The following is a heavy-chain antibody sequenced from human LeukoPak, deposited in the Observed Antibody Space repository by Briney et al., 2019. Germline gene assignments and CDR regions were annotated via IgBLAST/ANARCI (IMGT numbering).Heavy chain of an antibody. Sequence: GSLSLSCVASGFTFSDHWMSWVRQAPGKGLEWVANIKEDGSAKFYADSVKGRFTISRDNAKNSVFLQMNSLTHDDTAVYYCARAVDVADYWGQGTLVTVSS. J-gene: IGHJ4*02. CDR2: IKEDGSAK. CDR3: ARAVDVADY. V-gene: IGHV3-7*01. D-gene: IGHD3-10*02. CDR1: GFTFSDHW.